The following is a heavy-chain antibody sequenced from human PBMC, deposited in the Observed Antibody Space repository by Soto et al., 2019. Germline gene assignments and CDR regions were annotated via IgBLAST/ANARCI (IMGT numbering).Heavy chain of an antibody. D-gene: IGHD2-2*01. CDR3: AREEVYCSSTSCSNWFDP. V-gene: IGHV1-2*02. Sequence: APVKVSCKVSGYTLTELSMHWVRQAPGKGLEWMGWFNPDGGGTNYAQKFQGRVTMTRDTSISTAYMELSRLRSDDTAVYYCAREEVYCSSTSCSNWFDPWGQGTLVTVSS. CDR1: GYTLTELS. CDR2: FNPDGGGT. J-gene: IGHJ5*02.